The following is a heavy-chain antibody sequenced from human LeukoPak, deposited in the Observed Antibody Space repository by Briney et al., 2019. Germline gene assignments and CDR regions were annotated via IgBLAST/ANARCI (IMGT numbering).Heavy chain of an antibody. CDR2: ISHDGSNK. Sequence: GGSLRLSCAASGFTFSSYGMHWVRQAPGKGLEWVAVISHDGSNKYYGDSVKGRFTISRDNSKNTLYLQMNSLRAEDTAVYYCARKKAAFMVRGAPLDYWGQGTLVTVSS. D-gene: IGHD3-10*01. V-gene: IGHV3-30*03. J-gene: IGHJ4*02. CDR1: GFTFSSYG. CDR3: ARKKAAFMVRGAPLDY.